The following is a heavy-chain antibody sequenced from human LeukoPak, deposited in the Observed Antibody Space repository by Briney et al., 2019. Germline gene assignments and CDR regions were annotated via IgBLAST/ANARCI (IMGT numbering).Heavy chain of an antibody. V-gene: IGHV4-59*05. D-gene: IGHD2-8*01. J-gene: IGHJ4*02. CDR2: IYYSGST. CDR1: GFTVSSNY. Sequence: PGGSLRLSCAASGFTVSSNYMSWVRQAPGKGLEWIGTIYYSGSTYYNPSLKSRVTISVDTSKNRFSLKLSSVIAADTAVYYCATQGRSTQVFQVWGQGTLVTVSS. CDR3: ATQGRSTQVFQV.